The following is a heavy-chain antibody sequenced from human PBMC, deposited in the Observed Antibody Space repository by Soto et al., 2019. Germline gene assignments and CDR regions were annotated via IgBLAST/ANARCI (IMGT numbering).Heavy chain of an antibody. CDR3: ARNGALTSSSWNNHYYYYYGMDV. CDR2: ISAYNGNT. CDR1: GYTFTSYG. V-gene: IGHV1-18*01. J-gene: IGHJ6*02. Sequence: ASVKVSCKASGYTFTSYGISWVRQAPGQGLEWMGWISAYNGNTNYAQKLQGRVTMTTDTSTSTAYMELRSLGSDDTAVYYCARNGALTSSSWNNHYYYYYGMDVWGQGTTVTVSS. D-gene: IGHD6-13*01.